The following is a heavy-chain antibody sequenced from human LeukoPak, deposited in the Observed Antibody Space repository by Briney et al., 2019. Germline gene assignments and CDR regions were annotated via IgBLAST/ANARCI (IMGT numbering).Heavy chain of an antibody. CDR3: AREVADYGDYGWFDP. CDR2: ISAYNGNT. CDR1: GYSFTSFG. D-gene: IGHD4-17*01. Sequence: ASVEVSCKASGYSFTSFGFSWVRQAPGQGLEWMGWISAYNGNTNYAQKLQGRVTMTTDTSTSTAYMELRSLRSDDTAVYYCAREVADYGDYGWFDPWGQGTLVTVSS. J-gene: IGHJ5*02. V-gene: IGHV1-18*01.